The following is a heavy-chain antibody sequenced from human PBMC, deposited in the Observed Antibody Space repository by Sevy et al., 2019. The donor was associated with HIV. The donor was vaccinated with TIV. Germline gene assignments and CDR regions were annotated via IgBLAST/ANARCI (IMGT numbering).Heavy chain of an antibody. CDR3: ARDNFLXFWXGYXDS. CDR1: GFTISKYA. Sequence: GGSLRLSCAASGFTISKYAIXWVRQAPGKGLEWVAVLSXDXSDKDYADSVKGRFTISRDNFNNTLYLHMHSLKIEDTAVYYCARDNFLXFWXGYXDSWGXXXLVTVSS. D-gene: IGHD3-3*01. V-gene: IGHV3-30-3*01. CDR2: LSXDXSDK. J-gene: IGHJ5*01.